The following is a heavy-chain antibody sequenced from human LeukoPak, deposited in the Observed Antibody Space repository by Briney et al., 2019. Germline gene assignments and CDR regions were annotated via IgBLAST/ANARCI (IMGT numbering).Heavy chain of an antibody. Sequence: GSSVKVSCKASGGTFSSYEISWVRQAPGQGLEWMGMINPSGGSTSYAQKFQGRVTMTGDMSTSTVYMELSSLRSEDTAVYYCARDYYYDSRGLYYFDYWGQGTLVTVSS. CDR2: INPSGGST. D-gene: IGHD3-22*01. V-gene: IGHV1-46*01. CDR3: ARDYYYDSRGLYYFDY. J-gene: IGHJ4*02. CDR1: GGTFSSYE.